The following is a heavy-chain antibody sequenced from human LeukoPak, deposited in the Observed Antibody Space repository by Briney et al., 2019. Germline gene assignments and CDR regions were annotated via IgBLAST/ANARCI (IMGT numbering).Heavy chain of an antibody. CDR1: GGSVSGYY. CDR2: MSYSGST. V-gene: IGHV4-59*08. CDR3: ARHRGSSSLFDY. J-gene: IGHJ4*02. Sequence: PSETLSLTCTVSGGSVSGYYCNWIRQPPGKGLEWIGYMSYSGSTNYNPSLKSRVTISVDTSKNQFSLKLTSVTVADTAVYYCARHRGSSSLFDYWGQGTLVTVSS. D-gene: IGHD6-6*01.